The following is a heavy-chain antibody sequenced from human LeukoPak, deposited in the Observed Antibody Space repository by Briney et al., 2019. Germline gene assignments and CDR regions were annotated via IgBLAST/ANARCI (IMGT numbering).Heavy chain of an antibody. D-gene: IGHD6-13*01. CDR3: ARDLYSNSWYFVSPGGY. CDR1: GFTFDDYG. CDR2: INWNGGST. V-gene: IGHV3-20*04. Sequence: GGSLRLSCAASGFTFDDYGMSWVRQAPGKGLEWVSGINWNGGSTGYADSVKGRFTISRDHAKNSLYLQMNSLRAEDTALYYCARDLYSNSWYFVSPGGYWGQGTLVTVSS. J-gene: IGHJ4*02.